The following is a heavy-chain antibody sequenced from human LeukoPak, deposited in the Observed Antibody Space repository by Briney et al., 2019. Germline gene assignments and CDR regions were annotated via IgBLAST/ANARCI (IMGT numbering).Heavy chain of an antibody. CDR1: GYTFTELS. V-gene: IGHV1-24*01. CDR3: ATRVVEVITTGPQTEADY. CDR2: FDPEDGET. D-gene: IGHD3-22*01. J-gene: IGHJ4*02. Sequence: GASVKVSCKVSGYTFTELSMHWVRQAPGKGLEWMGGFDPEDGETIYAQKFQGRVTMTEDTSTDTAYMELSSLRSEDTAVYYCATRVVEVITTGPQTEADYWGQGTLVTVSS.